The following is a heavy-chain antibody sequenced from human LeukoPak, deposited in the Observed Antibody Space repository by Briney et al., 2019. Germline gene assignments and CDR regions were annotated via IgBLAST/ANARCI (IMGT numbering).Heavy chain of an antibody. Sequence: SETLSLTCTVSGGSISSGGYYWSWIRQPPGKGLEWIGYIYHSGSTYYNPSLKSRVTISVDRSKNQFSLKLSSVTAADTAVYYCARGGGYSNLYYYYGMDVWGQGTTVTVSS. CDR2: IYHSGST. V-gene: IGHV4-30-2*01. D-gene: IGHD4-11*01. CDR1: GGSISSGGYY. J-gene: IGHJ6*02. CDR3: ARGGGYSNLYYYYGMDV.